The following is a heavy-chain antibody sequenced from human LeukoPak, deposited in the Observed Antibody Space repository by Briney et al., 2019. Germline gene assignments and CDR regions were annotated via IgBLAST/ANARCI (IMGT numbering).Heavy chain of an antibody. CDR2: IYYSGST. Sequence: SETLSLTCTVSGGSISSGGYYWSWIRQHPGKGLEWIGYIYYSGSTYYNPSLKSRVTISVDTSKNQFSLKLSSVTAADTAVYYCARDNTYVSGFDYWGQGTLVTVSS. V-gene: IGHV4-31*03. J-gene: IGHJ4*02. CDR3: ARDNTYVSGFDY. CDR1: GGSISSGGYY. D-gene: IGHD1-14*01.